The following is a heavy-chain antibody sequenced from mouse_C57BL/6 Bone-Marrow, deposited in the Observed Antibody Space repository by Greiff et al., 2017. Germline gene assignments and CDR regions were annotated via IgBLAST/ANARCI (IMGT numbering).Heavy chain of an antibody. CDR1: GYTFTSYW. J-gene: IGHJ1*03. V-gene: IGHV1-52*01. CDR2: IDPSASET. D-gene: IGHD1-1*01. CDR3: ARLGLDDYGSGYFHWYCDV. Sequence: QVQLQQPGAELVRPGSSVKLSCKASGYTFTSYWMHWVKQRPIQGLEWIGNIDPSASETHYNQKFKDKATVTVDKSSSTAYMQLSSLTSEDSAVWYCARLGLDDYGSGYFHWYCDVWGRGTTVTVSA.